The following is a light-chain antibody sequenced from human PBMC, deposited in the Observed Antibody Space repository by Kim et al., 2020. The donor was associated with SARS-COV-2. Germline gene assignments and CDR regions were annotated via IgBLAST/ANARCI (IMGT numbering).Light chain of an antibody. J-gene: IGLJ3*02. Sequence: LTQPHSVSESPGKTVTISCTGSSGSIASNYVQWYQQRPGSAPTTVIYEDNQRPSGVPDRFSGSIDSSSNSASLTISGLKTEDEADYYCQSSDSSNWMFGGGTQLTVL. CDR1: SGSIASNY. CDR2: EDN. V-gene: IGLV6-57*02. CDR3: QSSDSSNWM.